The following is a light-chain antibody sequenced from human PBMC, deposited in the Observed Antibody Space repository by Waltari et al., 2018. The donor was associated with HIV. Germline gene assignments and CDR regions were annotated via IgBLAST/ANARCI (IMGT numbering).Light chain of an antibody. CDR3: CSHAGTTTLV. J-gene: IGLJ2*01. CDR2: DIN. Sequence: QSALTQPASVSGSPGQSITISCTGTSSDVGGSNYVSWYQQHPGKAPKLMIYDINKRPSGVSNRFSGSKSGNTASLTISGVQAEDEADYYCCSHAGTTTLVFGGGTKLTVL. CDR1: SSDVGGSNY. V-gene: IGLV2-23*02.